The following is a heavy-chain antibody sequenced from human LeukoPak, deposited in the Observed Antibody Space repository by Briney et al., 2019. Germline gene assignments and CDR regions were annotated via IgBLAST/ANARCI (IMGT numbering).Heavy chain of an antibody. CDR1: GFTFNAYA. V-gene: IGHV3-9*01. Sequence: GGSLRLSCSASGFTFNAYAMHWVRQAPGKGLEWVSGISWNSDSTGYGDSVKGRFTISRDNAKNSLSLQMHSLRPEDTALYYCAKPKTTSSGWYFFDTWGQGTLVTASS. J-gene: IGHJ4*02. CDR3: AKPKTTSSGWYFFDT. CDR2: ISWNSDST. D-gene: IGHD6-19*01.